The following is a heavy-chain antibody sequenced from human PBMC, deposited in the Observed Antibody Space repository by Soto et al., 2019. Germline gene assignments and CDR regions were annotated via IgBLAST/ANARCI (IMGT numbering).Heavy chain of an antibody. CDR2: IYYSGST. V-gene: IGHV4-59*12. J-gene: IGHJ6*02. D-gene: IGHD3-10*01. CDR3: ARVWFGEYYGMDV. Sequence: SDTLSLTCTVTGVSIISYYWSWIRQPPGKGLEWIGYIYYSGSTNYNPSLKSRVTISVDTSKNQFSLKLISVTAADTAVYYCARVWFGEYYGMDVWGQGTTVT. CDR1: GVSIISYY.